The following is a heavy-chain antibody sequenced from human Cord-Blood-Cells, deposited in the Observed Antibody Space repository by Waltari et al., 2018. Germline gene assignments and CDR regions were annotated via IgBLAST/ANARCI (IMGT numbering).Heavy chain of an antibody. CDR3: ARGKTGDHRVDY. Sequence: QVQLQQWGAGLLKPSETLSLTCAVYGGSFSGYYWSWIRPPPGKGLEWIGEINHSGSTNYHPSLKSRVTISVDTSKNQFSLKLSSVTAADTAVYYCARGKTGDHRVDYWGQGTLVTVSS. V-gene: IGHV4-34*01. J-gene: IGHJ4*02. D-gene: IGHD7-27*01. CDR1: GGSFSGYY. CDR2: INHSGST.